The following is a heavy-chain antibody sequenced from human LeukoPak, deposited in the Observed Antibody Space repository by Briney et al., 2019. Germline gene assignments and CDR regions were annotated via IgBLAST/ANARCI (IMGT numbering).Heavy chain of an antibody. Sequence: PGGSLRLSCAASGFTFSSYAMSWVRQAPGKGLEWVSAISGSGGSTYYAESVKGRFTISRDNSKNTLYLQMNSLRAEDTAVYYCAKGGGHVTYYYMDVWGKGTTVTVSS. CDR2: ISGSGGST. V-gene: IGHV3-23*01. D-gene: IGHD3-16*01. CDR3: AKGGGHVTYYYMDV. CDR1: GFTFSSYA. J-gene: IGHJ6*03.